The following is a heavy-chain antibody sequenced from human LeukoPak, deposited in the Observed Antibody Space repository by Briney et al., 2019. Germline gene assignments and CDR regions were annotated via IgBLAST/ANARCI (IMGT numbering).Heavy chain of an antibody. J-gene: IGHJ4*02. CDR2: IYYSGST. Sequence: SETLSLTCTVSGGSISSYYWSWIRQPPGKGLEWIGYIYYSGSTNYNPSLKSRVTISVDTSKNQFSLKQSSVTAADTAVYYCARGRYCSGGSCYGFVYFDYWGQGTLVTVSS. CDR1: GGSISSYY. V-gene: IGHV4-59*01. D-gene: IGHD2-15*01. CDR3: ARGRYCSGGSCYGFVYFDY.